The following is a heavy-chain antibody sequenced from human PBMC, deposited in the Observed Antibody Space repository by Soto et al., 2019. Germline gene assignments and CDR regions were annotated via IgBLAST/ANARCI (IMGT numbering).Heavy chain of an antibody. CDR3: ARDMPLDYYYYGMDV. CDR1: GFTFSSYW. J-gene: IGHJ6*02. Sequence: GGSLRLSCAASGFTFSSYWMSWVRQAPGKGLEWVANIKQDGSEKYYVDSVKGRFTISRDNAKNSLYLQMNSLRAEDTAVYYCARDMPLDYYYYGMDVWGQGTTVTVSS. D-gene: IGHD2-2*01. CDR2: IKQDGSEK. V-gene: IGHV3-7*01.